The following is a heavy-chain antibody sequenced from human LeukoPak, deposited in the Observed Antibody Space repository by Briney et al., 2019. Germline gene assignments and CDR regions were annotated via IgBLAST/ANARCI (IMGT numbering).Heavy chain of an antibody. CDR2: IWYDGSNK. J-gene: IGHJ5*02. CDR3: ARDHIAAAVPHWFDP. CDR1: GFTFSSYG. Sequence: QPGGSLRLSCAASGFTFSSYGMHWVRQAPGKGLEWVAVIWYDGSNKYYADSVKGRFTISRDNSKNTLYLQMNSLRAEDTAVYYCARDHIAAAVPHWFDPWGQGTLVTVAS. V-gene: IGHV3-33*01. D-gene: IGHD6-13*01.